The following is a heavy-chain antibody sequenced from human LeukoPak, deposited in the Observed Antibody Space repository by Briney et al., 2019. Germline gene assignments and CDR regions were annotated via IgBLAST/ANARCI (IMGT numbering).Heavy chain of an antibody. D-gene: IGHD3-22*01. J-gene: IGHJ6*02. Sequence: GGSLRLSCAASGFTFSTYEMNWVRQAPGKGLEWISYIYNSHSTIYYADSVKGRFTISRDNAKNSLYLQMNSLRAEDTAVYYCARHDYDSSGYYGYYGMDVWGQGTTVTVSS. CDR1: GFTFSTYE. V-gene: IGHV3-48*03. CDR3: ARHDYDSSGYYGYYGMDV. CDR2: IYNSHSTI.